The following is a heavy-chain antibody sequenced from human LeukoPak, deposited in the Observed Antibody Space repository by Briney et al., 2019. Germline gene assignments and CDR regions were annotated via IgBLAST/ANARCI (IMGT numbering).Heavy chain of an antibody. D-gene: IGHD5-12*01. Sequence: PSETLSLTCAVYGGSFSGYYWSWIRQPPGKGLEWIGEINHSGSTNYNPSLKSRVTISVDTSKNQFSLKLSSVTAADTAVYYCARGSSGYDPNWFDPWGQGTLVTVSS. V-gene: IGHV4-34*01. CDR1: GGSFSGYY. CDR3: ARGSSGYDPNWFDP. J-gene: IGHJ5*02. CDR2: INHSGST.